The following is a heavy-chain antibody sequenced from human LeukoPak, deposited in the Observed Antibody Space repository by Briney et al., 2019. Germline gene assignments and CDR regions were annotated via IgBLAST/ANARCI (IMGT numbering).Heavy chain of an antibody. CDR2: INSDGSST. Sequence: PGGSRRLSCAASGFTFSSYWMHWVGQAPGKGLGWVSRINSDGSSTSYADSVKGRFTISRDNAKNTLYLQMNSLRAEDTAVYYCARDHTIFGVALRYWGQGTLVTVSS. CDR3: ARDHTIFGVALRY. CDR1: GFTFSSYW. V-gene: IGHV3-74*01. J-gene: IGHJ4*02. D-gene: IGHD3-3*01.